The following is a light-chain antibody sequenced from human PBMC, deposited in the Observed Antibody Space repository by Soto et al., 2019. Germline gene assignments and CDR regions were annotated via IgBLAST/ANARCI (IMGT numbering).Light chain of an antibody. CDR1: QSVSSN. V-gene: IGKV3-15*01. Sequence: EIVMTQSPATLSVSPGERATLSCRASQSVSSNLAWYQQKPGQAPRLLIYGASTRATGIPARFSGSGSGTEFTLTNSSLHSEDFAVYYCQQYNNWPFTFGPGTKVDIK. CDR3: QQYNNWPFT. CDR2: GAS. J-gene: IGKJ3*01.